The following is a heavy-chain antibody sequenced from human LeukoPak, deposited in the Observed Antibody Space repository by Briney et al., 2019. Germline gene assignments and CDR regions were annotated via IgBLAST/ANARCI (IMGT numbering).Heavy chain of an antibody. J-gene: IGHJ4*02. Sequence: SETLSLTCTVSGGSISSSSYYWGWIRQPPGKGLEWIGSIYYSGSTYYNLSLKSRVTISVDTSKNQFSLKLSSVTAADTAVYYCARARGAPGDFDYWGQGTLVTVSS. CDR3: ARARGAPGDFDY. V-gene: IGHV4-39*07. CDR1: GGSISSSSYY. D-gene: IGHD3-10*01. CDR2: IYYSGST.